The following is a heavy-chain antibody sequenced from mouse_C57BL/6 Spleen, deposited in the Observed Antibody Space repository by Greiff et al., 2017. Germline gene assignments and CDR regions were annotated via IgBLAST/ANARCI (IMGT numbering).Heavy chain of an antibody. CDR1: GYTFTDYY. Sequence: EVQLQQSGPVLVKPGASVKMSCKASGYTFTDYYMNWMKQSHGKSLEWIGVINPYNGGTSYNQKFKGKATLTIDKSSSTAYMELNSLTSEDSAVYYCASLYDGYFNYFDYWGQGTTLTVSS. CDR3: ASLYDGYFNYFDY. CDR2: INPYNGGT. D-gene: IGHD2-3*01. V-gene: IGHV1-19*01. J-gene: IGHJ2*01.